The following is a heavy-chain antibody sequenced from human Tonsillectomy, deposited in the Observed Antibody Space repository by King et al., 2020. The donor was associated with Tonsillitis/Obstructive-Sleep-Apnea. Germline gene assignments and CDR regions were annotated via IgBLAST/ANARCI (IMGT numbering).Heavy chain of an antibody. CDR3: ARKQGTTAFDI. V-gene: IGHV5-51*01. CDR2: IYTDDSDT. CDR1: GYSFSNKW. Sequence: QLVQSGAEVKKPGESLKISCKASGYSFSNKWIGWVRQMPGKGLEWMGIIYTDDSDTTYSPSFEGQVTISADKSIRTAYLQWGSLKASDTAIYYCARKQGTTAFDIWGQGTMVTVAS. D-gene: IGHD1-7*01. J-gene: IGHJ3*02.